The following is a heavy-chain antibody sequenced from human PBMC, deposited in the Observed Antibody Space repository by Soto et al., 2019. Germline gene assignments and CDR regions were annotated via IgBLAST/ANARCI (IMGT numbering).Heavy chain of an antibody. CDR3: TRYRWFDA. Sequence: AGSLRLSCAASGLTFSSYAMNWVRQAPGKGLEWISYISSRGTVKYHADSVKGRFTISRDNAKNSLYLQMNSLRAEDTAVYYCTRYRWFDAWGQGTLVTVSS. J-gene: IGHJ5*02. CDR2: ISSRGTVK. D-gene: IGHD3-16*02. CDR1: GLTFSSYA. V-gene: IGHV3-21*05.